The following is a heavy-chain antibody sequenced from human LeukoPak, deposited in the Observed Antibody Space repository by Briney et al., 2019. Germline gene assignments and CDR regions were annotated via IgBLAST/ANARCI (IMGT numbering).Heavy chain of an antibody. V-gene: IGHV4-59*01. CDR1: GGSMSSYY. Sequence: PSETLSLTCTVSGGSMSSYYWSWIRQPPGKGLEWIGYIYYSGSTNYNPSLKSRVTISVDTSKNQCSLKLSSVTAADTAVYYCARVQSGYSYGYYFDGWGQGTLVTVSS. D-gene: IGHD5-18*01. J-gene: IGHJ4*02. CDR3: ARVQSGYSYGYYFDG. CDR2: IYYSGST.